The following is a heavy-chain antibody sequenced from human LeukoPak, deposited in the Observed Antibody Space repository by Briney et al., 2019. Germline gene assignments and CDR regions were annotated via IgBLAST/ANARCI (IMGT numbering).Heavy chain of an antibody. CDR2: INTNTGNP. Sequence: ASVKGSCKASGYTFTSYAMNWVRQAPGQGLEWMGWINTNTGNPTYAQGFTGRFVFSLDTSVSTAYLQISSLKAEDTAVYYCARRWIDYDILTGYPHYYGMDVWGQGTTVTVSS. CDR3: ARRWIDYDILTGYPHYYGMDV. J-gene: IGHJ6*02. CDR1: GYTFTSYA. D-gene: IGHD3-9*01. V-gene: IGHV7-4-1*02.